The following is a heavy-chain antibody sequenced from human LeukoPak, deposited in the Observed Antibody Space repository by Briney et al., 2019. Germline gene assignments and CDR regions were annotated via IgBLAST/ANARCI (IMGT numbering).Heavy chain of an antibody. J-gene: IGHJ6*02. CDR3: ARTPEDIVVVVAAEYYYGMDV. Sequence: GGSLRLSCAASGFTFSSHAMHWVRQAPGKGLEWVAVISYDGSNKYYADSAKGRFTISRDNSKNTLYLQMNSLRAEDTAVYYCARTPEDIVVVVAAEYYYGMDVWGQGTTVTVSS. CDR2: ISYDGSNK. CDR1: GFTFSSHA. V-gene: IGHV3-30-3*01. D-gene: IGHD2-15*01.